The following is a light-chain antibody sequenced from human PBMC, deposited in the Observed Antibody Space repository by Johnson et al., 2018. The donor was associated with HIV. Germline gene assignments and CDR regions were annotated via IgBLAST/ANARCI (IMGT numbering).Light chain of an antibody. J-gene: IGLJ1*01. V-gene: IGLV1-51*01. CDR1: SSNIGNNY. CDR2: DNN. Sequence: QSVLTQPPSVSAAPGQKVTISCSGSSSNIGNNYVSWYQQLPGTAPKLLIYDNNKRPSGIPDRFSGSKSGTSATLGITGLQTGDEADYYCGTWDSCLSAGNVFGTGTKVTVL. CDR3: GTWDSCLSAGNV.